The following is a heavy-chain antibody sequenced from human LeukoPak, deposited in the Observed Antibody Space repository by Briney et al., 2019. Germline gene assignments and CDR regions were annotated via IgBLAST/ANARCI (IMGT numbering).Heavy chain of an antibody. D-gene: IGHD2-2*01. Sequence: GGSLRLSCAASGFTVSSNYMSWVRQAPGKGLEWVSVIYSGGSTYYADSVKGRFTISRDNSKNTLYLQMNSLRAEDTAVYYCARYCSSTSCPPAAFDIWGQGTMVTVSS. CDR1: GFTVSSNY. CDR3: ARYCSSTSCPPAAFDI. CDR2: IYSGGST. J-gene: IGHJ3*02. V-gene: IGHV3-53*01.